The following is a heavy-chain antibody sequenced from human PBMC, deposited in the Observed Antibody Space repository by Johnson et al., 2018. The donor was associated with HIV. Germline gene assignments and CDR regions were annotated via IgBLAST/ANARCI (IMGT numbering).Heavy chain of an antibody. CDR1: GFTFSSYG. D-gene: IGHD6-13*01. J-gene: IGHJ3*01. CDR2: IWYDGSNK. CDR3: ARGRIATGGMRGGAFDV. Sequence: QVQLVESGGGVVQPGKSLRLSCAASGFTFSSYGMHWVRQAPGKGLEWVAVIWYDGSNKYYADYVKGRFTISRDNSTLYLQMNSLRVEDTAVYYCARGRIATGGMRGGAFDVWGQGTMVTVSP. V-gene: IGHV3-33*01.